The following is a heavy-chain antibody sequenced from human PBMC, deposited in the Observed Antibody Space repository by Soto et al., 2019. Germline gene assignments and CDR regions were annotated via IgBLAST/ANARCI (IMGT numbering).Heavy chain of an antibody. CDR2: IYYSGST. J-gene: IGHJ4*02. V-gene: IGHV4-61*01. Sequence: SETLSLTCTVSGGSVSSGSYYWSWIRQPPGKGLEWIGYIYYSGSTNYNPSLKSRVTISVDTSKNQFSLKLNSVIAADTAVYYCTRGPSGDKVDYWGQGTLVTVSS. D-gene: IGHD7-27*01. CDR1: GGSVSSGSYY. CDR3: TRGPSGDKVDY.